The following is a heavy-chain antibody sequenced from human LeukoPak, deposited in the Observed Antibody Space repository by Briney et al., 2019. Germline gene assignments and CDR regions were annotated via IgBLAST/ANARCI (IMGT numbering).Heavy chain of an antibody. Sequence: ASVKVSCKASGYTFTSYYMHGVRQAPGEGLEWMGIINPSGGSTSYAQKVQGRVTMTRDMSTSTAYMELSSLRSEDTAVYYCARVAAEVVGVPGAIGFGWLRRDYYYMGVWGKGTTVTVSS. CDR2: INPSGGST. V-gene: IGHV1-46*01. CDR3: ARVAAEVVGVPGAIGFGWLRRDYYYMGV. J-gene: IGHJ6*03. CDR1: GYTFTSYY. D-gene: IGHD2-2*02.